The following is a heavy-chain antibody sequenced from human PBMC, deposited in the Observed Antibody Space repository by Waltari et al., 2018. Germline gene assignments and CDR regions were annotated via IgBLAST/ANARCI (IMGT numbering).Heavy chain of an antibody. CDR1: GYPIGSYW. J-gene: IGHJ3*02. V-gene: IGHV3-7*01. CDR2: IMTDGSEE. Sequence: EVQLVESGGGLVQPGGSLRLSGAATGYPIGSYWMCMVRQAPGKGLEWVANIMTDGSEEYYVDSVRGRFTISRDNAKNSLFLQMNSLRPEDTAVYYCARDQWFAFDIWGQGTMVTVSS. CDR3: ARDQWFAFDI. D-gene: IGHD3-22*01.